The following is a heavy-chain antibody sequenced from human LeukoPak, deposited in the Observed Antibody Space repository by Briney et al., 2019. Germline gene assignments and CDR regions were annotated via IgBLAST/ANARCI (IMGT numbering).Heavy chain of an antibody. V-gene: IGHV3-48*04. Sequence: GGSLRLSCAASGFTFSSYSMNWVRQAPGKGLEWVSYISSSSSTIYYADSVKGRFTISRDNAKNSLYLQMNSLRAEDTAVYYCARDPNDYGDYDAYWGQGTLVTVSS. D-gene: IGHD4-17*01. CDR2: ISSSSSTI. J-gene: IGHJ4*02. CDR1: GFTFSSYS. CDR3: ARDPNDYGDYDAY.